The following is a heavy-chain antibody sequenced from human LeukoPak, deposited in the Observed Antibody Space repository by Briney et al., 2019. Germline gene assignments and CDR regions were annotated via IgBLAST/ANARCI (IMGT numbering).Heavy chain of an antibody. Sequence: SQTLSLTCTVSGGSISSGGYYWSWIRQPPGKGLEWIGYIYYSGSTNYNPSLKSRVTISVDTSKNQFSLKLSSVTAADTAVYYCARPLLGGNSAFDIWGQGTMVTVSS. CDR3: ARPLLGGNSAFDI. CDR2: IYYSGST. V-gene: IGHV4-61*08. D-gene: IGHD4-23*01. CDR1: GGSISSGGYY. J-gene: IGHJ3*02.